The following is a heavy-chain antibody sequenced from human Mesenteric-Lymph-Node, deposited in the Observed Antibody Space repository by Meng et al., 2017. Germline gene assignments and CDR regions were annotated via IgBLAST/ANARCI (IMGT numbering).Heavy chain of an antibody. CDR1: GSSISSGGYY. CDR2: IHDSGST. Sequence: QVRSQESGPGLVKPYQTRSPTCTVSGSSISSGGYYWSWIRQHPGKGLEWIGYIHDSGSTYYNPSLKSRVTISADTSKNQFSLKLSSVTAADTAVYYCARASYGSGSPLGESWFDPWGQGTLVTVSS. V-gene: IGHV4-31*03. D-gene: IGHD3-10*01. CDR3: ARASYGSGSPLGESWFDP. J-gene: IGHJ5*02.